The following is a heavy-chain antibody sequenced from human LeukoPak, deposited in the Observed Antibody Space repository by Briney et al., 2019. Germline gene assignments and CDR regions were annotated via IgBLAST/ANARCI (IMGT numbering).Heavy chain of an antibody. V-gene: IGHV3-53*01. J-gene: IGHJ4*02. CDR1: GFTFSAYG. CDR3: ARAGSSWVLDY. Sequence: GGSLRLSCVTSGFTFSAYGMHWIRQAPGKGLEWVSVIYSGGSTYYTDSVKGRFTISRDNSKNTLYLQMNSLRVEDTAVYFCARAGSSWVLDYWGQGTLVAVSS. CDR2: IYSGGST. D-gene: IGHD6-13*01.